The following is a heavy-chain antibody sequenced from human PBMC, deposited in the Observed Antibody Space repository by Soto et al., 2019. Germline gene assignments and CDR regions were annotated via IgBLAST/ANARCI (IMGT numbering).Heavy chain of an antibody. Sequence: QVQLVQSGAEVKKPGSSVKVSCKASGGTFSSYAISWVRQAPGQGLEWMGGIIPIFGTANYAQKFQGRVTITADESTSTVYMELSSVGSEDTAVYYCASVPGIAAAGGSFDYWGQGTLVTVSS. CDR1: GGTFSSYA. V-gene: IGHV1-69*01. CDR3: ASVPGIAAAGGSFDY. D-gene: IGHD6-13*01. J-gene: IGHJ4*02. CDR2: IIPIFGTA.